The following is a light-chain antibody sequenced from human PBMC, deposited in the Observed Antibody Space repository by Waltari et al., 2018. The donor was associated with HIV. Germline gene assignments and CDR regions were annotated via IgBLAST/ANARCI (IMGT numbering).Light chain of an antibody. CDR2: YDS. Sequence: SYVLTQPPSVSVAPGKTARITCGGNNMRSKSGHWYQQKPGQAPVLVIYYDSDRPSGIPERFSGSNSGNTATLTISRVEAGDEADYYCQVWDSSSDHPVFGGGTKLTVL. CDR3: QVWDSSSDHPV. CDR1: NMRSKS. V-gene: IGLV3-21*04. J-gene: IGLJ3*02.